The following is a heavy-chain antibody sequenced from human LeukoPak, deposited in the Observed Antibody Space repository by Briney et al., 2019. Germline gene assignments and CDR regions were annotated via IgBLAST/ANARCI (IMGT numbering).Heavy chain of an antibody. J-gene: IGHJ6*03. CDR1: GYTFTSYA. V-gene: IGHV7-4-1*02. CDR2: IKTNTGNP. Sequence: ASVKVSCKASGYTFTSYAMNWVRQAPGQGLEWMGWIKTNTGNPTYAQGVPGRFVFSLDTSVSTAYLQINDLKTEDTAMYYCARDAGGSGYYYYYMDVWGKGTTVTVSS. D-gene: IGHD6-19*01. CDR3: ARDAGGSGYYYYYMDV.